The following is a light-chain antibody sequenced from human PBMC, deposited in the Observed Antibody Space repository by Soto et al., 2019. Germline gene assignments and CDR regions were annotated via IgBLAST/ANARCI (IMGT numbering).Light chain of an antibody. CDR1: SSNIGNNY. Sequence: QSLLTQPPSVSAAPGQKVTISCSGSSSNIGNNYVSWYQQLPGTTPKLLIYENNKRPSGIPDRFSGSKSGTSATLGITGLQTGDEADYYCGTWDSSLSDANYVFGTGTKVTVL. V-gene: IGLV1-51*02. J-gene: IGLJ1*01. CDR3: GTWDSSLSDANYV. CDR2: ENN.